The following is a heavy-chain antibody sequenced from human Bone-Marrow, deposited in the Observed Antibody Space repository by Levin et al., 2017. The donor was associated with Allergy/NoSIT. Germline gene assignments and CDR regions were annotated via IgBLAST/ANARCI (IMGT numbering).Heavy chain of an antibody. J-gene: IGHJ3*02. V-gene: IGHV4-61*01. Sequence: SETLSLTCTVSGASIGSDSLYWSWLRQPPGRGLEWIGYIYYTGFTNYNPSLESRVTLSVVTSKNQFSLEVSSVTAADTAVYYCAKLHESSNSAFDIWGQGTTVTVSS. CDR2: IYYTGFT. D-gene: IGHD2-2*01. CDR1: GASIGSDSLY. CDR3: AKLHESSNSAFDI.